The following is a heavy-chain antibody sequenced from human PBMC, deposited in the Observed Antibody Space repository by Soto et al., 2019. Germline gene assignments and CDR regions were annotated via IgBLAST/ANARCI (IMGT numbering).Heavy chain of an antibody. Sequence: EASVKVSCKASGYTFTSYYMHWVRQAPGQGLEWMGIINPSGGSTSYAQKFQGRVTMTRDTSTSTVYMELSSLRSEDTAVYYCARDIPTVTTEWSAFDIWGQGTMVTVSS. CDR2: INPSGGST. J-gene: IGHJ3*02. CDR1: GYTFTSYY. D-gene: IGHD4-17*01. CDR3: ARDIPTVTTEWSAFDI. V-gene: IGHV1-46*03.